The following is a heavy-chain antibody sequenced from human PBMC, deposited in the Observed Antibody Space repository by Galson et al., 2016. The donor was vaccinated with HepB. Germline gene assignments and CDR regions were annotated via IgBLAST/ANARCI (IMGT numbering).Heavy chain of an antibody. CDR2: ISISGDVT. J-gene: IGHJ4*02. V-gene: IGHV3-64D*06. D-gene: IGHD6-19*01. CDR3: VKDGAGAGWYDFDY. CDR1: GFTFTYYS. Sequence: SLRLSCAASGFTFTYYSMHWVRQAPGKGLEYVSSISISGDVTHYGDDVEGRFTISRDNSKDTLYLQMSSLRPDDTALYYCVKDGAGAGWYDFDYWGQGTLVTVSS.